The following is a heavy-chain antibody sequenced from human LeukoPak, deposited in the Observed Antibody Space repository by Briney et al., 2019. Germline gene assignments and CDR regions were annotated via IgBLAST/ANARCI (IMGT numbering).Heavy chain of an antibody. V-gene: IGHV3-7*01. Sequence: PGGSLRLSCAASGFTFSSYWMSWARQAPGKGLEWVANIKQDGSEKYYVDSVKGRFTISRDNAKNSLYLQMNSLRAEDTAVYYCRGIQLWARTYAFDIWGQGTMVTVSS. CDR2: IKQDGSEK. CDR3: RGIQLWARTYAFDI. CDR1: GFTFSSYW. D-gene: IGHD5-18*01. J-gene: IGHJ3*02.